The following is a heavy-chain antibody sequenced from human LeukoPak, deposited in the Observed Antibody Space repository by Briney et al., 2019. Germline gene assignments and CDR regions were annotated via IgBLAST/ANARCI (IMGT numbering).Heavy chain of an antibody. V-gene: IGHV1-69*06. CDR2: IIPMFGTA. Sequence: ASVKVSCKASGGTFSTYAINWVRQAPGQGLERMGGIIPMFGTANYAQKFQGRVTITADKSTSTAYMELSSLRSEDTAVYYCARCGGGDCYFPDYWGQGTLVTVSS. CDR3: ARCGGGDCYFPDY. J-gene: IGHJ4*02. CDR1: GGTFSTYA. D-gene: IGHD2-21*02.